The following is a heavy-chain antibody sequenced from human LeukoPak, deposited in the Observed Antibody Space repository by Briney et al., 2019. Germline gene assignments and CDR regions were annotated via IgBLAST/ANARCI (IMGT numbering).Heavy chain of an antibody. J-gene: IGHJ5*02. Sequence: SETLSLTCTVSDDSITMYYWTWIRQPPGKGLEWIGEIYYSGGTKYIPSLKSRVTMSVDTSKNQFSLRLTSVTAADTAIYYCVRSSENYFGPWGQGTLVTVSS. V-gene: IGHV4-59*01. CDR3: VRSSENYFGP. CDR1: DDSITMYY. D-gene: IGHD3-10*01. CDR2: IYYSGGT.